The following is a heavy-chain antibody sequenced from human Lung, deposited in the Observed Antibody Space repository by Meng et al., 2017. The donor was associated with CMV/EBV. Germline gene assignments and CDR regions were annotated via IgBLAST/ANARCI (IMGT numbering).Heavy chain of an antibody. D-gene: IGHD2-21*01. Sequence: GGSLRLXCAASGLTFSDYWMAWVRQTPGKGLEWVANIKRDGSEKYYVDSVKGRFTVSRGNAKNSLYLQMRTLRAEDTAVYYCVTYYADIVLGPFDIWGQGXVVTVSS. CDR2: IKRDGSEK. V-gene: IGHV3-7*01. CDR1: GLTFSDYW. CDR3: VTYYADIVLGPFDI. J-gene: IGHJ3*02.